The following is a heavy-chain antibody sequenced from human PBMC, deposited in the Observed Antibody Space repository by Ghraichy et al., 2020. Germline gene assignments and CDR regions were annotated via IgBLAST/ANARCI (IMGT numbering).Heavy chain of an antibody. CDR1: GDSINSACY. CDR3: ARDCNSYDSAGYSKRAFDI. D-gene: IGHD3-22*01. CDR2: ISQTGRT. Sequence: SETLSLTCTVSGDSINSACYWGWIRQPPGKGLEWIGTISQTGRTYYNPSLWSRVTVSIDTSKNQFSLKLGSVTAADTAVFYCARDCNSYDSAGYSKRAFDIWGQGTMVTVSS. V-gene: IGHV4-38-2*02. J-gene: IGHJ3*02.